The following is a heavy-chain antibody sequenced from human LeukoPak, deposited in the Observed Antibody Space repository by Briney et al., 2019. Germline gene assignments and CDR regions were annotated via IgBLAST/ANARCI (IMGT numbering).Heavy chain of an antibody. J-gene: IGHJ4*02. Sequence: SENLSLTGTVSGGSISNYYWSWIRPPPGKGLEWIANVYYTGNTNYNPSLKSRATISVDTSRKPFSLKLSSVTAADTAVYYCSRAGSYSCYFDSWGQGTLVTVSS. CDR3: SRAGSYSCYFDS. CDR1: GGSISNYY. CDR2: VYYTGNT. D-gene: IGHD5-18*01. V-gene: IGHV4-59*01.